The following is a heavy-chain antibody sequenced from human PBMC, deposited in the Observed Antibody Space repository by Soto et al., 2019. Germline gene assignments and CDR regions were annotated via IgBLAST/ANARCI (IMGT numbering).Heavy chain of an antibody. V-gene: IGHV3-30*18. CDR1: GFTFSDYA. Sequence: VQLVESGGGVVQPGRSLRLSCAASGFTFSDYAMHWVRQAPGKGLEWVAVVSHDGRNTHYADSVKGRFTISRDSSKNTVSLQLTSLRAEDTAVYYCAKGGRQWLVTSDFNYWGQGALVTVSS. D-gene: IGHD6-19*01. J-gene: IGHJ4*02. CDR2: VSHDGRNT. CDR3: AKGGRQWLVTSDFNY.